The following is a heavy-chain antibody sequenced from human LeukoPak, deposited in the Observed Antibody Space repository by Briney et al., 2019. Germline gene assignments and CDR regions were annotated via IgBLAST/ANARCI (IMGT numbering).Heavy chain of an antibody. CDR1: GGSISSGGYS. CDR2: IYHSGRT. Sequence: PSQTLSLTCAVSGGSISSGGYSWSWIRQPPGKGLEWIGYIYHSGRTYYNPSLNSRVTISVDRSKNQFSLKLSSVPAAGTAVYCCARVYSMVFGRWGRGTLVTVCS. D-gene: IGHD3-10*01. CDR3: ARVYSMVFGR. V-gene: IGHV4-30-2*01. J-gene: IGHJ5*02.